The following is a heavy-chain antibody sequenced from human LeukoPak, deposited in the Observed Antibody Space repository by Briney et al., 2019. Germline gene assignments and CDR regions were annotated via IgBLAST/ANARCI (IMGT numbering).Heavy chain of an antibody. V-gene: IGHV3-23*01. CDR2: ISGSGGST. Sequence: GGSLRLSCAASGFTFSSYAMSWVRQAPGKGLEWVSAISGSGGSTYYADSVKGRFTISRDNSKNTLYLQMNSLRAEDTAVYYCAKDERTMRRWPHGSGDYWGQGTLVTVSS. CDR3: AKDERTMRRWPHGSGDY. CDR1: GFTFSSYA. D-gene: IGHD3-10*01. J-gene: IGHJ4*02.